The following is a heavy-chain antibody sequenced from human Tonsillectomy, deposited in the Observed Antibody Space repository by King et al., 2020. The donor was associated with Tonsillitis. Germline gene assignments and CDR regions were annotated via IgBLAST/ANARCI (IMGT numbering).Heavy chain of an antibody. CDR3: ARGQRPAFDS. D-gene: IGHD6-25*01. V-gene: IGHV4-34*01. CDR2: INYGGST. CDR1: GGAFSDYF. J-gene: IGHJ4*02. Sequence: VQLQQWGAGLLKPSETLSLTCAVYGGAFSDYFWTWIRQPPGKRLEWIWEINYGGSTHDSPSLKSRLTISLDTPKNHFSLKLTSVTAADTAVYYCARGQRPAFDSWGQGILVTVSS.